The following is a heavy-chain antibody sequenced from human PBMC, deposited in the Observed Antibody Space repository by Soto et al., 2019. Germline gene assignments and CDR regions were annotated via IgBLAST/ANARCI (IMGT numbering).Heavy chain of an antibody. J-gene: IGHJ4*02. D-gene: IGHD2-21*02. V-gene: IGHV4-61*01. Sequence: PSETLSLTCTVSGGSVSSGSYYWSWIRQPPGKGLEWIRYIYYSGSTNYNPSLKSRVTISVDTSKNQFSLKLSSVTAADTAVYYCARARMMVTLNDYWGQGTLVTVSS. CDR1: GGSVSSGSYY. CDR2: IYYSGST. CDR3: ARARMMVTLNDY.